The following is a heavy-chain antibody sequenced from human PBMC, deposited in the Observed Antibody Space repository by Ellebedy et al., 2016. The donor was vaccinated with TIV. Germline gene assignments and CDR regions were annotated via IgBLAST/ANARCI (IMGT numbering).Heavy chain of an antibody. Sequence: GGSLRLSXAASGFTFSAFTMNWVRQSPGKGLEWVASIGGDGIHAFYAASVTGRFVISRDNAKNSLDLQVFSLRAEDTAVYYCSRDQAYSSFDYWGQGTLVAVSS. V-gene: IGHV3-21*01. J-gene: IGHJ4*02. CDR1: GFTFSAFT. CDR2: IGGDGIHA. CDR3: SRDQAYSSFDY. D-gene: IGHD6-19*01.